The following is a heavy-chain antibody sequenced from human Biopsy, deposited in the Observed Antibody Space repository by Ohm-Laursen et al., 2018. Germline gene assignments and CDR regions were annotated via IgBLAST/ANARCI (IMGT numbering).Heavy chain of an antibody. CDR3: ARNTGWYGDLYYFDY. V-gene: IGHV1-46*01. CDR1: GYSFTSYY. CDR2: INPSGSTT. J-gene: IGHJ4*02. Sequence: VASVKVSCKASGYSFTSYYMHWVRQDPGQGLEWMGMINPSGSTTSYPQIFQGRVTMTRDTSKSTVYMELSSLRSADTAVYFCARNTGWYGDLYYFDYWGQGTLVTVSS. D-gene: IGHD6-19*01.